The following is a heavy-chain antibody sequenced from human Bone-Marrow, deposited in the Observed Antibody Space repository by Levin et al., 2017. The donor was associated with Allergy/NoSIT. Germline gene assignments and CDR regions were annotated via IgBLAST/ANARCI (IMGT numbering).Heavy chain of an antibody. CDR1: GYTFTGYY. CDR3: ARDPGQAGYCSSTSCQILGWFDP. CDR2: INPNSGGT. V-gene: IGHV1-2*02. Sequence: GASVKVSCKASGYTFTGYYMHWVRQAPGQGLEWMGWINPNSGGTNYAQKFQGRVTMTRDTSISTAYMELSRLRSDDTAVYYCARDPGQAGYCSSTSCQILGWFDPWGQGTLVTVSS. D-gene: IGHD2-2*01. J-gene: IGHJ5*02.